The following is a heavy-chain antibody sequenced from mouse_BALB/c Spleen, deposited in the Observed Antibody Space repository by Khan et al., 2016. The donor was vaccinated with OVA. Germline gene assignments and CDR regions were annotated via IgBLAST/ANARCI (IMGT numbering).Heavy chain of an antibody. V-gene: IGHV1S81*02. D-gene: IGHD2-1*01. CDR3: ARLLFNFDY. CDR1: GYTLTSYW. CDR2: INPSNGRT. Sequence: QVQLQQSGAELVNPGASVNLSCKASGYTLTSYWMHWVKQRPGQGLEWIGEINPSNGRTNYNEKFKRKATLTVDKSSSTAYMQLSSPTSEDSAFYDCARLLFNFDYWGQGTTLTVSS. J-gene: IGHJ2*01.